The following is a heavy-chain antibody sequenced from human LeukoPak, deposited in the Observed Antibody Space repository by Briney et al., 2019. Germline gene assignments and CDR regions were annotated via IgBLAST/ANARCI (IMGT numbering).Heavy chain of an antibody. D-gene: IGHD2-21*01. CDR3: ARADYCGGDCVDAFDI. Sequence: SETLSLTCTVSGGSISSGDYYWSWIRQPPGKGLEWIGYIYYSGSTYYNPSLKSRVTISVDTSKNQFSLKLSSVTAADTAVYYCARADYCGGDCVDAFDIWGQGTKVTVSS. CDR2: IYYSGST. CDR1: GGSISSGDYY. V-gene: IGHV4-30-4*08. J-gene: IGHJ3*02.